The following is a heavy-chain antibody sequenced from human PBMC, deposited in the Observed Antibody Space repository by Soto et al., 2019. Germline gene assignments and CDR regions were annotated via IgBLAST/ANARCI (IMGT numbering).Heavy chain of an antibody. J-gene: IGHJ5*02. CDR3: ARARLLNWFDP. V-gene: IGHV4-31*03. CDR1: AGSISSGGYY. D-gene: IGHD2-15*01. CDR2: IYYSGST. Sequence: TLSLTCTVSAGSISSGGYYWSWIRQHPGKGLEWIGYIYYSGSTYYNPSLKSRVTISVDTSRNQFSLKLSSVTAADTAVYYCARARLLNWFDPWGQGTLVTVSS.